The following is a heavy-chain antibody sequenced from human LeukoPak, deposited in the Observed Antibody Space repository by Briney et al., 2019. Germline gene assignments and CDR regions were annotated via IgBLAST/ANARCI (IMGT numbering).Heavy chain of an antibody. V-gene: IGHV3-53*01. D-gene: IGHD5-24*01. CDR1: GFTVSSNY. Sequence: PGGSLRLSCAASGFTVSSNYMSWVRQAPGKGLEWVSIIYGGGRTYYADSVRGLFTISRDIFKNTLYLQMNSLRAEDTAVYHCVKSAGKDGYRDVFDIWGQGTVVTVSS. CDR3: VKSAGKDGYRDVFDI. CDR2: IYGGGRT. J-gene: IGHJ3*02.